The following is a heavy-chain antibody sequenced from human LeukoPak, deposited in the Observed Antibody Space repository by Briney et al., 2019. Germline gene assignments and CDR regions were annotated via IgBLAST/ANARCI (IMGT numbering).Heavy chain of an antibody. Sequence: GGSLRLSCAASGFTFSSYGMHWVRQAPGKGLEWLAFIRYDGSNKFYADSVKGRFSISRDNSKNTLYLQMNGLRAEDTAVFYCAKDFNFWSAYYRGGRYYFYMDVWGKGTTVTVSS. CDR3: AKDFNFWSAYYRGGRYYFYMDV. J-gene: IGHJ6*03. CDR1: GFTFSSYG. D-gene: IGHD3-3*01. V-gene: IGHV3-30*02. CDR2: IRYDGSNK.